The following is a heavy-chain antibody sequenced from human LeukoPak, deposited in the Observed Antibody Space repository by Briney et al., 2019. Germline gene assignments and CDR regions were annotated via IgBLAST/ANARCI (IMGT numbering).Heavy chain of an antibody. CDR2: ISWNSGSI. V-gene: IGHV3-9*01. Sequence: GGSLRLSCAASGFTFDDYAMHWVRQAPGKGLEWVSGISWNSGSIGYADSVKGRFTISRDNAKNSLHLQMNSLRAEDTALYYCAKESCGGDCETPYFDYWGQGTLVTVSS. CDR3: AKESCGGDCETPYFDY. J-gene: IGHJ4*02. D-gene: IGHD2-21*02. CDR1: GFTFDDYA.